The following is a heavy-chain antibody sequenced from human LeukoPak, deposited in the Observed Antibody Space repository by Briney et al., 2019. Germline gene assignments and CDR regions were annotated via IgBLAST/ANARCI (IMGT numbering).Heavy chain of an antibody. J-gene: IGHJ5*02. Sequence: SETLSLTCAVSGGSISSSNWWSWVRQPPGKGLEWIGEIYHSGSTNYNPSLKSRVTISVDKSKNQFTLKLSSVTAADTAVYYCARGYRITMIVVVPNWFDPWGQGTLVTVSS. V-gene: IGHV4-4*02. CDR3: ARGYRITMIVVVPNWFDP. CDR2: IYHSGST. CDR1: GGSISSSNW. D-gene: IGHD3-22*01.